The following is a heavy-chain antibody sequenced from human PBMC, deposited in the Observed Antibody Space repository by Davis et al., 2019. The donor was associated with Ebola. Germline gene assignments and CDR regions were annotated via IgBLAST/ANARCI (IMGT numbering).Heavy chain of an antibody. D-gene: IGHD2-8*02. CDR2: IFPGDSDT. CDR3: ARMVLVVYAPDDAFDI. Sequence: GESLKISCKGSGYSFTNYWIAWVRQMPGEGLEWMGIIFPGDSDTRYSPSFQGQVTISADKSISTAYLQWSSLKASDTAMYYCARMVLVVYAPDDAFDIWGQGTMVTVSS. J-gene: IGHJ3*02. V-gene: IGHV5-51*01. CDR1: GYSFTNYW.